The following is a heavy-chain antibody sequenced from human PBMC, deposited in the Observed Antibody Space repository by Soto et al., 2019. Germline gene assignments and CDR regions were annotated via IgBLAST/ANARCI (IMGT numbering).Heavy chain of an antibody. V-gene: IGHV4-34*01. J-gene: IGHJ4*02. D-gene: IGHD6-13*01. CDR1: GGSFSGYY. Sequence: QVQLQQWGAGLLKPSETLSLTCAVYGGSFSGYYWSWIRQPPGKGLVWIGEINHSGRTKYNPSLKSRVTISVDMSKNQFSLKLSSVTAADTAVYYGARGGRQQLIPTPISYKIDYWGQGTLVTVSS. CDR2: INHSGRT. CDR3: ARGGRQQLIPTPISYKIDY.